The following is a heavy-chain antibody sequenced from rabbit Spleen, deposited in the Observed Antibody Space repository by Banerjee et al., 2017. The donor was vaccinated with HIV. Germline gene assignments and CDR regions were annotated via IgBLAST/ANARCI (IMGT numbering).Heavy chain of an antibody. CDR1: GFDFSSYG. Sequence: QEQLEESGGGLAQPEGSLTLSCKASGFDFSSYGITWVRQAPGKGLEWIGCIYAGSSGSTYSATWAKGRFTISKTSSTTMTLQMTSLTVADTATYFCARDAGTSFSTYGMDLWGPGTLVTVS. CDR2: IYAGSSGST. J-gene: IGHJ6*01. CDR3: ARDAGTSFSTYGMDL. V-gene: IGHV1S45*01. D-gene: IGHD8-1*01.